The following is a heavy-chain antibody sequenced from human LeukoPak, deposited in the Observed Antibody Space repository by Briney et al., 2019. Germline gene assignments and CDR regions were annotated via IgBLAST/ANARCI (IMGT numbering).Heavy chain of an antibody. CDR2: ISEDATSK. CDR1: GFSLSSYA. V-gene: IGHV3-30-3*01. CDR3: ARSMRGYAILTGYFDY. J-gene: IGHJ4*02. Sequence: GGSLRLSCAASGFSLSSYAMQWVRQAPGKGPEWVSGISEDATSKYHADSVKGRFTISRDNSKNTLHLQMDSLRPEDTAVYYCARSMRGYAILTGYFDYWGQGTLVTVSS. D-gene: IGHD3-9*01.